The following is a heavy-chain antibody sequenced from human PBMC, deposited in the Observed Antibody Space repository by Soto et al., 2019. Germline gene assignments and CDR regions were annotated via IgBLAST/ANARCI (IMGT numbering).Heavy chain of an antibody. Sequence: EVQLLESGGGLVQPGGSLRLSCGASGFTFSDNAMTWVRQAPGKGLEWVSSISDDGDSTYYADSVKGRFTISRDNSKNTLFLQMSSLGAEDTAVSYCEKSLSTDVNYGLDVWGQGTAVTVSS. CDR3: EKSLSTDVNYGLDV. CDR1: GFTFSDNA. V-gene: IGHV3-23*01. J-gene: IGHJ6*02. D-gene: IGHD1-1*01. CDR2: ISDDGDST.